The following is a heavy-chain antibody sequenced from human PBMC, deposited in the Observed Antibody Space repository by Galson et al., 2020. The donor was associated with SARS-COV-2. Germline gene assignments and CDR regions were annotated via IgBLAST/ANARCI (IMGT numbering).Heavy chain of an antibody. J-gene: IGHJ6*02. CDR1: GFTFSSYA. CDR3: AREYSSSWYKTGYYYGMDV. CDR2: ISGSGGST. D-gene: IGHD6-13*01. V-gene: IGHV3-23*01. Sequence: GESLKISCAASGFTFSSYAMSWVRQAPGKGLEWVSAISGSGGSTYYADSVKGRFTISRDNSKNTLYLQMNSLRAEDTAIYYCAREYSSSWYKTGYYYGMDVGGQGTTVTVSS.